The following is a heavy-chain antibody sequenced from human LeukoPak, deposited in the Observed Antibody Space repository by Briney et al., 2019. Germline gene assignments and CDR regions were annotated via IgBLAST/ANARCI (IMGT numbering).Heavy chain of an antibody. J-gene: IGHJ3*02. V-gene: IGHV4-4*07. CDR1: GGSISSYY. D-gene: IGHD6-19*01. CDR2: IYTSGGT. Sequence: SETLSLTCTVSGGSISSYYWSWIRQPAGKGLEWIGRIYTSGGTNYNPSLKSRVTMSVDTSKNQFSLKLSSVTAADTAVYYCQQADRPPLAVAGKGDDAFDIWGQGTMVTVSS. CDR3: QQADRPPLAVAGKGDDAFDI.